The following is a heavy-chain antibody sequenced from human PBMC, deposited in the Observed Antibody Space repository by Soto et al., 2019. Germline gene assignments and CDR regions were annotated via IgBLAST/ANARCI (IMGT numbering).Heavy chain of an antibody. CDR3: AKEYGSTWIDH. Sequence: PGESLKISCKGSGYSFTSYWIGWVRQMPGKGLEWMGIIYPGDSDTRYSPSFQGQVTISADKSIGTAYLQLNSLRDEDTAVYYCAKEYGSTWIDHWGQGTPVTVSS. CDR2: IYPGDSDT. V-gene: IGHV5-51*01. CDR1: GYSFTSYW. D-gene: IGHD6-13*01. J-gene: IGHJ4*02.